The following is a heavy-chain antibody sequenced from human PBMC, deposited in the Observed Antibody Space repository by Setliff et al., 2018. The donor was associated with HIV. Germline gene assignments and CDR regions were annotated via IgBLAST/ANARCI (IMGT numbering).Heavy chain of an antibody. J-gene: IGHJ5*02. CDR3: ARSTVGAGASFP. CDR2: ISHSGNT. CDR1: GDSINTHY. Sequence: SETLSLTCTVSGDSINTHYWSWIPQPPGKGLEWIGCISHSGNTNFNPSLNSRVTISPDTSKNQFSLRLTSLTAADTAIYYCARSTVGAGASFPWGRGILVTVSS. D-gene: IGHD1-26*01. V-gene: IGHV4-59*11.